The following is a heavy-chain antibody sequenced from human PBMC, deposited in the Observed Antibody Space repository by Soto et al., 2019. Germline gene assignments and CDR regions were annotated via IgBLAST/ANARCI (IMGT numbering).Heavy chain of an antibody. J-gene: IGHJ5*02. CDR2: INHVGGT. D-gene: IGHD3-16*01. Sequence: PSETLSLTCAVYGGFLSESYWTWIRQPPGKGLEWIGEINHVGGTNYNPPLKSRVTMSVDTSQNQFSLRLISVTAADTAMYFCVRIRYQLPSSVLWLDPWGQGTPVTAPQ. V-gene: IGHV4-34*01. CDR1: GGFLSESY. CDR3: VRIRYQLPSSVLWLDP.